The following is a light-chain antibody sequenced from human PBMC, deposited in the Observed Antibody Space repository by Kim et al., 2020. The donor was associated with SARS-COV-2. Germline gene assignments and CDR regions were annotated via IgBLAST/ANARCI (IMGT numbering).Light chain of an antibody. CDR1: SLRSYY. V-gene: IGLV3-19*01. CDR3: NSRDSSGNHWV. Sequence: SSELTQDPAVSVALGQTVRITCQGDSLRSYYASWYQQKPGQAPVLVIYGKNKRPSGIPDRFSGSSSGNTVSLTITGAQAEDEADYYCNSRDSSGNHWVFGGGTQLTVL. J-gene: IGLJ3*02. CDR2: GKN.